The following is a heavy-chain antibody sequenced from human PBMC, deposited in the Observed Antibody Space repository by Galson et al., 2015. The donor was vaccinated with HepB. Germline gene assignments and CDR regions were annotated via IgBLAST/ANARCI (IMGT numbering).Heavy chain of an antibody. CDR2: VHGNGDI. Sequence: SLRLSCAASGFSVNDTNMCWVRQAPGKGLEWVSVVHGNGDIYYADSVKGRFSTSRDIRMNTLSLHMKSLRAEDTAMYYCARFGGCYIGGWRQGPLVRVSS. D-gene: IGHD3-16*01. CDR1: GFSVNDTN. J-gene: IGHJ1*01. V-gene: IGHV3-53*01. CDR3: ARFGGCYIGG.